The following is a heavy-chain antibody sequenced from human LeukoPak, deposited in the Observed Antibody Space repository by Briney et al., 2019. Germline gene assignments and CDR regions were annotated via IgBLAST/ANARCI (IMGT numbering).Heavy chain of an antibody. Sequence: PGGSLRLSCAAFDFTFSSHYMSWFRQAPGKELEWVSLIYSGDTTYYADSVKGRFTISRANSHNTLYLQMNTLQAEDTAVYYCTLGYCSGGSCYSGAFDIWGQGTMVTVSS. V-gene: IGHV3-53*01. CDR1: DFTFSSHY. CDR2: IYSGDTT. D-gene: IGHD2-15*01. J-gene: IGHJ3*02. CDR3: TLGYCSGGSCYSGAFDI.